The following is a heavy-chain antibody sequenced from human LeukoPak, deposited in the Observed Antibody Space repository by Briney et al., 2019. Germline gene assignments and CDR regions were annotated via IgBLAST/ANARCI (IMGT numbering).Heavy chain of an antibody. D-gene: IGHD3-22*01. V-gene: IGHV1-69*01. J-gene: IGHJ4*02. CDR2: IIPIFGTA. CDR1: GGTFSSYA. CDR3: ARDSGYYDSSGYYPYAY. Sequence: ASVKVSCKASGGTFSSYAISWVRRAPGQGLGWMGGIIPIFGTANYAQKFQGRVTITADESTSTAYMELSSLRSEDTAVYYCARDSGYYDSSGYYPYAYWGQGTLVTVSS.